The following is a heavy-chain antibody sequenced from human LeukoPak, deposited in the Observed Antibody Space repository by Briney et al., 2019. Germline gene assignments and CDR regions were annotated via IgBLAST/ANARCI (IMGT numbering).Heavy chain of an antibody. V-gene: IGHV4-59*01. Sequence: SSETLSLTCTVSGGSISSYYWSWIRQPPGKGLEWIGYIYYSGSTNYNPSLKSRVTISVDTSKNQFSLKLSSVTAADTAVYYCARQYCSGGSCHPGDIWGQGTMVTVSS. J-gene: IGHJ3*02. CDR2: IYYSGST. CDR1: GGSISSYY. CDR3: ARQYCSGGSCHPGDI. D-gene: IGHD2-15*01.